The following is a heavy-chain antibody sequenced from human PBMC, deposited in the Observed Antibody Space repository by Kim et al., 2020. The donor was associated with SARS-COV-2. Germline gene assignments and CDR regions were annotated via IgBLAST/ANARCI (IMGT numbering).Heavy chain of an antibody. J-gene: IGHJ4*02. CDR3: AKDRRRYSGYGVFDY. Sequence: DSVKGRFTISRDNSKNTLYLQMNSLRAEDTAVYYCAKDRRRYSGYGVFDYWGQGTLVTVSS. D-gene: IGHD5-12*01. V-gene: IGHV3-23*01.